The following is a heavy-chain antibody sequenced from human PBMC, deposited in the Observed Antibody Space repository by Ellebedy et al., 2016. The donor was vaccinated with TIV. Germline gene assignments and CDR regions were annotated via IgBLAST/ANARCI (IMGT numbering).Heavy chain of an antibody. V-gene: IGHV3-66*01. J-gene: IGHJ2*01. CDR2: IYTDDST. CDR1: GFTVSNNY. CDR3: ARASFYDVDLSGWYFDL. D-gene: IGHD3-10*02. Sequence: GESLKISCTASGFTVSNNYLTWVRQAPGKGPEWVSGIYTDDSTDYADSVKGRFTISRDNSKNTLYLQMNSLRTEDTAVYYCARASFYDVDLSGWYFDLWGRGTLITVSS.